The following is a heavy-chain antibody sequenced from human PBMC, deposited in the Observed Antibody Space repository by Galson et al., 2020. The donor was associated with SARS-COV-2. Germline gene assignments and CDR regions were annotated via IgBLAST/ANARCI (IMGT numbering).Heavy chain of an antibody. J-gene: IGHJ6*04. D-gene: IGHD4-17*01. CDR2: IKQDGSEK. V-gene: IGHV3-7*03. Sequence: GESLKISCAASGFTFSSYWMSWVRQAPGKGLEWVANIKQDGSEKYYVDSVKGRFTISRDNAKNSLYLQMNSLRAEDTAVYYCARAYYGDLLPSDVWGKGTTVTVSS. CDR3: ARAYYGDLLPSDV. CDR1: GFTFSSYW.